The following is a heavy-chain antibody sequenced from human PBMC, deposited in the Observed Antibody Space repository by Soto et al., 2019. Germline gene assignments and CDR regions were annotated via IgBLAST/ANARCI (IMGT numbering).Heavy chain of an antibody. D-gene: IGHD4-17*01. Sequence: ISQPPGTGLEWIGEINHSGSTNYNPSLKSRVTISVDTSKNQFSLKLTSVTAADTAVYYCARRYGPGFDYWGQGTLVTVSS. V-gene: IGHV4-34*01. J-gene: IGHJ4*02. CDR2: INHSGST. CDR3: ARRYGPGFDY.